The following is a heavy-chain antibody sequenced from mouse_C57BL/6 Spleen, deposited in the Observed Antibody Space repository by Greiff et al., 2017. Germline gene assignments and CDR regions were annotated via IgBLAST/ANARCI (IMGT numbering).Heavy chain of an antibody. CDR3: ARHEGPLDGYYGYYFDY. V-gene: IGHV1-62-2*01. Sequence: QVQLQQSGAELVKPGASVKLSCKASGYTFTEYTIHWVKQRSGQGLEWIGWFYPGSGSIKYNEKFKDKATLTADKSSSTVYMELSRLTSEDSAVYFCARHEGPLDGYYGYYFDYWGQGTTLTVSS. J-gene: IGHJ2*01. CDR2: FYPGSGSI. D-gene: IGHD2-3*01. CDR1: GYTFTEYT.